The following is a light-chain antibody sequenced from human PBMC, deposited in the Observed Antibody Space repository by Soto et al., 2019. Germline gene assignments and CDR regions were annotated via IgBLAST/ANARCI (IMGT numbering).Light chain of an antibody. V-gene: IGLV2-23*01. CDR3: CSYAGSSIHVV. CDR1: SSDVGSYNL. Sequence: QSVLTQPASVSGSPGQSITISCTGTSSDVGSYNLVSWYQQHPGKAPKFMIYEGSKRPSGVSHRFSGSTSGNTASLTISGLQAEDEADYYCCSYAGSSIHVVFGGGTKVTVL. J-gene: IGLJ2*01. CDR2: EGS.